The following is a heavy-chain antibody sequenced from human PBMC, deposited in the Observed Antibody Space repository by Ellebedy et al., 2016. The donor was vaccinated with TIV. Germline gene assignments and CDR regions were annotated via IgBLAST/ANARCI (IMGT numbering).Heavy chain of an antibody. D-gene: IGHD2-8*01. Sequence: PGGFLRLSCAASGFTFISYGMHWVRQAPGKGLEWVAVISYYGSNKYYADSVKGRFTISRDNSKNTLYLQMNSLRAEDTAVYYCARDVATIPLMVSGYGTDVWGRGTSVTVSS. CDR1: GFTFISYG. CDR3: ARDVATIPLMVSGYGTDV. J-gene: IGHJ6*02. V-gene: IGHV3-30*03. CDR2: ISYYGSNK.